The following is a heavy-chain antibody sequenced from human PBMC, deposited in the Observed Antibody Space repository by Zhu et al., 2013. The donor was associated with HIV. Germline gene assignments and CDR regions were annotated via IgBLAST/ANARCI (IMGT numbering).Heavy chain of an antibody. CDR2: MNPNSGNT. Sequence: QVQLVQSGAEVKKPGASVKVSCKASGYTFTSYGINWVRQATGQGLEWMGWMNPNSGNTGYAQKFQGRVTMTRNTSISTAYMELSSLRSEDTAVYYCARSPTYYYDSSGYYPGPLDPWGQGTLVTVSS. J-gene: IGHJ5*02. CDR3: ARSPTYYYDSSGYYPGPLDP. V-gene: IGHV1-8*01. CDR1: GYTFTSYG. D-gene: IGHD3-22*01.